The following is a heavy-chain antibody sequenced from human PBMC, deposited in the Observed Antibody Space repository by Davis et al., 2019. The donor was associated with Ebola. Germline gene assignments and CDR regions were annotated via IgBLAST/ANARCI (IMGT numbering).Heavy chain of an antibody. J-gene: IGHJ6*04. Sequence: ASVKLSCMASGYTFTSYGISWVRQASGQGLEWMGWISAYNGNTNYAQKLQGRVTMTTDTSTSTAYMELRSLGSDDTAVYYCARDYAWQSGYYGMDVWGKGTTVTVSS. D-gene: IGHD3-16*01. CDR1: GYTFTSYG. V-gene: IGHV1-18*01. CDR3: ARDYAWQSGYYGMDV. CDR2: ISAYNGNT.